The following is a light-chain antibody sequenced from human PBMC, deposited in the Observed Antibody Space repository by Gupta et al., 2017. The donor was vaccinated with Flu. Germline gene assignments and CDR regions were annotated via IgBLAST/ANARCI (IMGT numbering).Light chain of an antibody. V-gene: IGKV4-1*01. Sequence: YLVKARRAPKLLIYGASTRASGIPDRISGSGSGTDFTLTISSLQAEDVAVYYCQQYNNCPPTFGQGTKVQIK. J-gene: IGKJ1*01. CDR2: GAS. CDR3: QQYNNCPPT.